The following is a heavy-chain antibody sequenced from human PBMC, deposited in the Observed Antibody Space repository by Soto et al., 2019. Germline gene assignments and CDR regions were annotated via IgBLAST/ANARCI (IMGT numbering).Heavy chain of an antibody. CDR3: ARGPGYSSGWYDY. V-gene: IGHV4-61*01. CDR1: GGSVSSGSYY. Sequence: QVQLQESGPGLVKPSETLSLTCTVSGGSVSSGSYYWSWIRQPPGKGLEWTGYIYYSGSTNYNPSLKRRGTISVDTSKPQFPLKLSSVTAADTAVYYCARGPGYSSGWYDYWGQGTLVTVSS. J-gene: IGHJ4*02. CDR2: IYYSGST. D-gene: IGHD6-19*01.